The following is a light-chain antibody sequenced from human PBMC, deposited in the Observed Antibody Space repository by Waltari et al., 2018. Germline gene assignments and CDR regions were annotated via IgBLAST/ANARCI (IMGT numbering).Light chain of an antibody. Sequence: EIVMTQSPVTLSVSPGERATLSCRASQSVSSNLAWYQQKPGQAPRLLIYGASTRATGIPARFSGSGSGTEFTLTISSLQSEDFAVYYCQQSNDWPVALTFGGGTKVEIK. CDR2: GAS. J-gene: IGKJ4*01. CDR1: QSVSSN. V-gene: IGKV3-15*01. CDR3: QQSNDWPVALT.